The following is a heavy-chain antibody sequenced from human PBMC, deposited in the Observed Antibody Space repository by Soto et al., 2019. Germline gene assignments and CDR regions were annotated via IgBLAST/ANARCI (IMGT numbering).Heavy chain of an antibody. CDR3: AKERAARQPFDY. D-gene: IGHD6-6*01. V-gene: IGHV3-23*01. J-gene: IGHJ4*02. CDR2: INTGGDTT. CDR1: GFTFNIFG. Sequence: VQLLESGGGLVQPGGSLRLSCVASGFTFNIFGMDWVRQARGKGLEWVSAINTGGDTTFYADSVKGRFTISRDNSKNTLYLDMNSLRADDTAIYYCAKERAARQPFDYWGQGTLVTVS.